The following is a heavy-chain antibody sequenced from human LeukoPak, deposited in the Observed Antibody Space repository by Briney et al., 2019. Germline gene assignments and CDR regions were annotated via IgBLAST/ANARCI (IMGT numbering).Heavy chain of an antibody. CDR3: AREGPYLVRGVIGWFDP. D-gene: IGHD3-10*01. CDR2: INTNTGNP. V-gene: IGHV7-4-1*02. CDR1: GYTFTSYA. J-gene: IGHJ5*02. Sequence: GASVKVSCKASGYTFTSYAMNWVRQAPGQGLEWMGWINTNTGNPTYAQGFTGRFVFSLDTSVSTAYLQISSLKAEDTAVYYCAREGPYLVRGVIGWFDPWGQGTLVTVSS.